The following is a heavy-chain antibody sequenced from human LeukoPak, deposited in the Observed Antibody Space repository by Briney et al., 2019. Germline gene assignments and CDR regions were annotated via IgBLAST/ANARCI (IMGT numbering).Heavy chain of an antibody. CDR1: GGSISSYY. D-gene: IGHD3-10*01. CDR2: IYTSGST. J-gene: IGHJ3*02. Sequence: SEPLSLTFTVAGGSISSYYWSWIRQPAGKGLEWIGRIYTSGSTNYNPSLKSRVTMSVDTSKNQFSLKLSSVTAADTAVYYCARDRSYYGSGSYYHYDAFDIWGQGTMVTVSS. CDR3: ARDRSYYGSGSYYHYDAFDI. V-gene: IGHV4-4*07.